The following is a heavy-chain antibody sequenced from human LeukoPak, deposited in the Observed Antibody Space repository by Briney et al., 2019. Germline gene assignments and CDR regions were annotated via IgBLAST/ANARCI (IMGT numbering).Heavy chain of an antibody. CDR3: ARQDTAMVKGWFDP. CDR2: INHSGNT. CDR1: GYSISSGYY. Sequence: PSETLSLTCAVSGYSISSGYYWGWIRQPPGRGLEWIGSINHSGNTYCNPSLKSRVAISIDTAKNDFSLKVTSVTAADTAVHFCARQDTAMVKGWFDPWGQGTLVTVSS. D-gene: IGHD5-18*01. J-gene: IGHJ5*02. V-gene: IGHV4-38-2*01.